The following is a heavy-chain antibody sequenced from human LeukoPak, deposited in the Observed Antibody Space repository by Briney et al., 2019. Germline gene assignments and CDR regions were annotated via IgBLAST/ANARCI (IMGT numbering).Heavy chain of an antibody. J-gene: IGHJ4*02. V-gene: IGHV3-7*03. D-gene: IGHD1-26*01. CDR1: GFTFSRYW. CDR2: IKQDGSKQ. CDR3: AKGRGSYFFEQTDDY. Sequence: PGGSLRLSCAASGFTFSRYWMTWVRQVPRKGLEWVANIKQDGSKQYYVDSVKGRFTISRDNAKNSLYLQMNSLRAEDTAVYYCAKGRGSYFFEQTDDYWGQGTLVTVSS.